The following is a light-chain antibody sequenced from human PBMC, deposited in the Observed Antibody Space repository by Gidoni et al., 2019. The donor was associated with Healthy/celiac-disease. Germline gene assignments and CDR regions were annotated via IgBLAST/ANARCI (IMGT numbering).Light chain of an antibody. CDR1: QSVSSN. CDR3: QQYNNWLPWT. J-gene: IGKJ1*01. Sequence: EIVMTQSPAPLSVSPGERATLSCRASQSVSSNLAWYQQKPGQAPRLLIYGASTRATGIPARFSGSGSGTEFTLTISSLQSEDIAVYYCQQYNNWLPWTFGQGTKVEIK. V-gene: IGKV3-15*01. CDR2: GAS.